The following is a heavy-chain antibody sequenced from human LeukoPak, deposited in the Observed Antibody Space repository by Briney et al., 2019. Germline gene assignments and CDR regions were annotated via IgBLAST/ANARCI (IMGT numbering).Heavy chain of an antibody. CDR3: AREYLNSSGWSLLGHLDY. Sequence: ASVKVSCKASGYTFTSYYMHWVRQAPGQGLEWMGIINPSGGSTSYAQKFQGRVTMTRDTSTSTVYMELSSLRSEDTAVYYCAREYLNSSGWSLLGHLDYWGQGTLVTVSS. CDR2: INPSGGST. D-gene: IGHD6-19*01. J-gene: IGHJ4*02. CDR1: GYTFTSYY. V-gene: IGHV1-46*03.